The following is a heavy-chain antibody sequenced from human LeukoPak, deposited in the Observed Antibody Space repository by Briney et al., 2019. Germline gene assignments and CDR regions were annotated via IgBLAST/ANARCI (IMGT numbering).Heavy chain of an antibody. J-gene: IGHJ4*02. CDR1: GGSISSNSYY. V-gene: IGHV4-39*01. Sequence: SETLSLTCTVSGGSISSNSYYWGWIRQAPGKGLEWIGSIYYSGSTYYNPSLKSRVTISVDTSKNQFSLKLSSVTAADTAVYYCARLYSYLVYYFDYWGQGTLVTVSS. CDR2: IYYSGST. CDR3: ARLYSYLVYYFDY. D-gene: IGHD5-18*01.